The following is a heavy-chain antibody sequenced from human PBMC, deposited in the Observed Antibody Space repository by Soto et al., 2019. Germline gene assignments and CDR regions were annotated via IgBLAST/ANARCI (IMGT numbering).Heavy chain of an antibody. V-gene: IGHV1-2*04. D-gene: IGHD4-17*01. CDR3: ARGATVVNPQHYYYYGMDV. CDR2: INPNSGGT. CDR1: GYTFTGYY. J-gene: IGHJ6*02. Sequence: GASVKVSCKASGYTFTGYYMHWVRQPPGQGLEWMGWINPNSGGTNYAQKFQGWVTMTRDTSISTAYMELSRLRSDDTAVYYCARGATVVNPQHYYYYGMDVWGQGTTVTVSS.